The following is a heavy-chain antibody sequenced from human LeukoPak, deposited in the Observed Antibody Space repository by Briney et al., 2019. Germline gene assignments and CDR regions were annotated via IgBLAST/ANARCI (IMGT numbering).Heavy chain of an antibody. CDR1: GFTFSNYE. V-gene: IGHV3-23*01. Sequence: GGSLRLSCAASGFTFSNYEMNWVRQAPGKGLEWVSLISASGGSTYYADSVKGRFTISRDNSKNTLYLQMNSLRAEDTAVYYCARGYRYFDYWGQGTLVTVSS. CDR3: ARGYRYFDY. D-gene: IGHD1-14*01. J-gene: IGHJ4*02. CDR2: ISASGGST.